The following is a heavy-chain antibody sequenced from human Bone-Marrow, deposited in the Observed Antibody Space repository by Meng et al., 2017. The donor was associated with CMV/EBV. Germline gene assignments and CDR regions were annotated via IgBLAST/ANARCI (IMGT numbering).Heavy chain of an antibody. CDR3: ARPADVVVPAARRSYYYYYGMDV. D-gene: IGHD2-2*01. CDR2: IYYSGST. V-gene: IGHV4-39*07. CDR1: GGSISSSSYY. J-gene: IGHJ6*02. Sequence: SETLSLTCTVSGGSISSSSYYWGWIRQPPGKGLEWIGSIYYSGSTYYNPSLKSRVTISVDTSKNQFSLKLSSVTAADTAVYYCARPADVVVPAARRSYYYYYGMDVWGQGTTVTVSS.